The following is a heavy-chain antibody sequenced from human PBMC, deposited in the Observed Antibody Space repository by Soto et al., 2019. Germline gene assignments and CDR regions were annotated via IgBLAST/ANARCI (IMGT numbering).Heavy chain of an antibody. CDR3: GRTICGGDCYLYFDY. CDR2: IYWDDDK. V-gene: IGHV2-5*02. J-gene: IGHJ4*02. Sequence: QITLKESGPTLVKPTQTLTLTCTFSGFSLSTSGVGVGWIRQPPGKALEWLALIYWDDDKRYSPSLKSRLTITKDTSKNQVVLTMTVMDPVDTARYYCGRTICGGDCYLYFDYWGQGTLVTVSS. D-gene: IGHD2-21*02. CDR1: GFSLSTSGVG.